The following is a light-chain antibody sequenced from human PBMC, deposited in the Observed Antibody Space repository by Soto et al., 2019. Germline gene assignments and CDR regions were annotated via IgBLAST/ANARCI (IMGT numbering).Light chain of an antibody. Sequence: DNQMPQSPSSLSASVGDRVTITCQASQDISNYLNWYQQKPGKAPKLLIYDASNLETGVPSRFSGSGSGTDFTFTISSLQPEDIATYYCQQYDNLPLTFGGGTKVDI. CDR2: DAS. V-gene: IGKV1-33*01. CDR1: QDISNY. CDR3: QQYDNLPLT. J-gene: IGKJ4*01.